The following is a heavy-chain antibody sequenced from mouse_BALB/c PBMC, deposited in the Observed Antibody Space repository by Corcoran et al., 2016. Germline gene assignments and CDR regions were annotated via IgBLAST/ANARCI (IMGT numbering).Heavy chain of an antibody. D-gene: IGHD1-1*01. J-gene: IGHJ3*01. V-gene: IGHV1-9*01. CDR1: GYTFSSYW. Sequence: QVQLQQSGAELMKPGASVKISCKATGYTFSSYWIELVKQRPGHGLEWIGEILPGSGSTNYNEKFKGKATFTADTSSNTAYMQLSSLTSEDSDVYYCARSHGSSRAWFAYWGQGTLVTVSA. CDR3: ARSHGSSRAWFAY. CDR2: ILPGSGST.